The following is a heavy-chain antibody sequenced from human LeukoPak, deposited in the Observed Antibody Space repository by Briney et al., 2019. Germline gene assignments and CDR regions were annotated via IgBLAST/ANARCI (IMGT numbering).Heavy chain of an antibody. CDR3: ARAEDYYDSLGYYLGY. V-gene: IGHV3-48*03. CDR1: GFTFSNYE. D-gene: IGHD3-22*01. J-gene: IGHJ4*02. Sequence: PGGSLRLSCAASGFTFSNYEMNWVRQAPGKGLEWVSYISSSGSTIYYADSVKGRFTISRDNAKNSLYLQMNSLRAEDTAVYYCARAEDYYDSLGYYLGYWGQGTLVTVSS. CDR2: ISSSGSTI.